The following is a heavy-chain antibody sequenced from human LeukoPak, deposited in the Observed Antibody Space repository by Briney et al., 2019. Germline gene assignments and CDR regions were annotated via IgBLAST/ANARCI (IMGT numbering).Heavy chain of an antibody. Sequence: GGSLRLSCAASGFTFSNYWMSWVRQAPGKGLEWVANIKQDRSEKYYLDSVKGRFTISRDNARDSLYLQMNSLRGDDPSVYFCARDASALYWGRGTLVTVSS. CDR3: ARDASALY. D-gene: IGHD6-19*01. V-gene: IGHV3-7*01. J-gene: IGHJ4*02. CDR1: GFTFSNYW. CDR2: IKQDRSEK.